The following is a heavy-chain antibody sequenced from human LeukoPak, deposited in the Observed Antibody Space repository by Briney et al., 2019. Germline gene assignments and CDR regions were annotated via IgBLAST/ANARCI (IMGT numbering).Heavy chain of an antibody. CDR2: IYNSGST. D-gene: IGHD3-9*01. V-gene: IGHV4-59*01. CDR3: ARGDYDLLTGYYTHSDY. CDR1: GGSISSYY. Sequence: SETLSLTCTVSGGSISSYYWSWIRQPPGEGLEWMGYIYNSGSTNYNPSLKSRVTISVDTSKNQFSLKLSSVTAADTAVYYCARGDYDLLTGYYTHSDYWGQGTLVTVSS. J-gene: IGHJ4*02.